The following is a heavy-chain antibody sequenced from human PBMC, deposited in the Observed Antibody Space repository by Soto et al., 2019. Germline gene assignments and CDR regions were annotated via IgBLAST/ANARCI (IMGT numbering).Heavy chain of an antibody. CDR3: AREDYDILIGYSKMGGWDY. Sequence: QVQLVESGGGVVQPGRSLRLSCAASGFTFSSYAMHWVRQAPGKGLEWVAVISYDGSNKYYADSVKGRFTISRDNSKNTLYLQMNSLRAEDTAVYYCAREDYDILIGYSKMGGWDYWGQGTLVTVSS. D-gene: IGHD3-9*01. J-gene: IGHJ4*02. CDR1: GFTFSSYA. CDR2: ISYDGSNK. V-gene: IGHV3-30-3*01.